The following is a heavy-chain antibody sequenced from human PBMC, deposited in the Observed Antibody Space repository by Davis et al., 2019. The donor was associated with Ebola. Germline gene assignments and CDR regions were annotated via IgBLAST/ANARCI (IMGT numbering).Heavy chain of an antibody. CDR1: GYSFVTFW. CDR3: ARHPAFIAAAGTYYYYGMDV. Sequence: KVSCKAYGYSFVTFWTAWVRQMPGKGLEWMGRIDPSDSYTNYSPSFQGHVTIPADKSISTAYLQWSSLKASDTAMYYCARHPAFIAAAGTYYYYGMDVWGQGTTVTVSS. D-gene: IGHD6-13*01. V-gene: IGHV5-10-1*01. J-gene: IGHJ6*02. CDR2: IDPSDSYT.